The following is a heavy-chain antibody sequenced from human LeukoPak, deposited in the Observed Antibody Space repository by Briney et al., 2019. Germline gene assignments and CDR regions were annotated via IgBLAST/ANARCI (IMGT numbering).Heavy chain of an antibody. J-gene: IGHJ5*02. CDR3: ARDRYSSSWYPTPGWFDP. D-gene: IGHD6-13*01. CDR2: IWYDGSNK. CDR1: GFTFSSYG. Sequence: GGSLRLSCAASGFTFSSYGMHWVRQAPGKGLEWVAVIWYDGSNKYYAGSVKGRFTISRDNSKNTLYLQMNSLRAEDTAVYYCARDRYSSSWYPTPGWFDPWGQGTLVTVSS. V-gene: IGHV3-33*01.